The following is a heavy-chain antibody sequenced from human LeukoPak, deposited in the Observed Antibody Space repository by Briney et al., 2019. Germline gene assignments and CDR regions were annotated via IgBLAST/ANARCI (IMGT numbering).Heavy chain of an antibody. J-gene: IGHJ6*03. CDR1: GFTVSSNY. V-gene: IGHV3-53*01. CDR3: AREGGSYRYYYMDV. Sequence: PGGSLRLSCAASGFTVSSNYMSWVRQAPGKGLEWVSVIYSGGSTYYADSVKGRFTISRDNSKNTLYLQMNSLRAEDTAVYYCAREGGSYRYYYMDVWGKGTTVAVSS. CDR2: IYSGGST. D-gene: IGHD1-26*01.